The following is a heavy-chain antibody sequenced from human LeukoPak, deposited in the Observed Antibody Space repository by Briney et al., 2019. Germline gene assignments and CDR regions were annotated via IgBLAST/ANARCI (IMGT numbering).Heavy chain of an antibody. J-gene: IGHJ3*02. CDR1: GGSISNSY. CDR2: IHTSGST. CDR3: ARGICSSTSCYTPGAFDI. Sequence: PSETLSLTCTVSGGSISNSYWSWIRQPAGKGLEWIGRIHTSGSTNYNPSLKSRVTMSVDTSKNQFSLKLSSVTAADTAVYYCARGICSSTSCYTPGAFDIWGQRTMVTVSS. D-gene: IGHD2-2*02. V-gene: IGHV4-4*07.